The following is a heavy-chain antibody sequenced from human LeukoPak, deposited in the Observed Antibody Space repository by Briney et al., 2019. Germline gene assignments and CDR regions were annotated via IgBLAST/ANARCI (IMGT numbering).Heavy chain of an antibody. Sequence: GGSLRLSCAASGFTFSSYSMNWVRQAPGKGLEWVSSISSSSSYIYYADSVKGRFTISRDNAKNSLYLQMNSLKTEDTAVYYCTRERYYDFWSGYEHWGQGTLVTVSS. CDR1: GFTFSSYS. CDR2: ISSSSSYI. CDR3: TRERYYDFWSGYEH. J-gene: IGHJ1*01. V-gene: IGHV3-21*03. D-gene: IGHD3-3*01.